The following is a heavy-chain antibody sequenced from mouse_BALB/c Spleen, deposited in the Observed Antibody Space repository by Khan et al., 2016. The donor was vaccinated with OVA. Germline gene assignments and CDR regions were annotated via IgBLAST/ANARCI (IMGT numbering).Heavy chain of an antibody. J-gene: IGHJ3*01. D-gene: IGHD1-2*01. CDR1: GFTFTDYY. CDR3: ARVDYGYGFAY. Sequence: EVELVESGGGLVQPGGSLRLSCSTSGFTFTDYYMNWGRQPPGKAIEGVGFIRKKARGYTTEYRASVSGRFTISRDNSQSILYLQMNTLRAEDSATYYCARVDYGYGFAYWGQGTLVTVSA. V-gene: IGHV7-3*02. CDR2: IRKKARGYTT.